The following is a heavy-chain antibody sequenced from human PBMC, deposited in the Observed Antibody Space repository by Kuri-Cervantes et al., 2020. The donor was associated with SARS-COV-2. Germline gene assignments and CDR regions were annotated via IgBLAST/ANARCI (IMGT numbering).Heavy chain of an antibody. Sequence: GGSLRLSCAASGFTFSSYGMHWVRQAPGKGLVWVSRINSDGSSTSYADSVKGRFTISRDNAKNTLYLQMNSLRAEDTAVYYCARDPIRGYCSSTSCLPRGVWFDPWGQGTLVTVSS. J-gene: IGHJ5*02. CDR3: ARDPIRGYCSSTSCLPRGVWFDP. CDR1: GFTFSSYG. CDR2: INSDGSST. V-gene: IGHV3-74*01. D-gene: IGHD2-2*01.